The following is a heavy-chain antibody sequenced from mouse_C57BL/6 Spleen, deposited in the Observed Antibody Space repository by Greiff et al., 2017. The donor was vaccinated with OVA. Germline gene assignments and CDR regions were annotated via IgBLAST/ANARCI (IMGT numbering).Heavy chain of an antibody. V-gene: IGHV5-4*01. CDR3: ARDYGSSVHWYFDV. D-gene: IGHD1-1*01. CDR1: GFTFSSYA. Sequence: EVKVVESGGGLVKPGGSLKLSCAASGFTFSSYAMSWVRQTPEKRLEWVATISDGGSYTYYPDNVKGRFTISRDNAKNNLYLQMSHLKSEDTAMYYCARDYGSSVHWYFDVWGTGTTVTVSS. CDR2: ISDGGSYT. J-gene: IGHJ1*03.